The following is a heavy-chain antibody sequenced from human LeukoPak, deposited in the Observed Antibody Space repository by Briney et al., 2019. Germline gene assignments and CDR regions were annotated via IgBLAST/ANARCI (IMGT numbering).Heavy chain of an antibody. D-gene: IGHD2-15*01. Sequence: GGSLRLSCATSGLTLSSFAMSWVRHAPGKGLEWVSAISGSGGSTYYTDSVKGRFTISRDNSKNTLYLQMNSLRAEDTAVYYCAKDPERYCSGGSCYPTGFDIWGQGTMVTVSS. CDR2: ISGSGGST. J-gene: IGHJ3*02. CDR1: GLTLSSFA. CDR3: AKDPERYCSGGSCYPTGFDI. V-gene: IGHV3-23*01.